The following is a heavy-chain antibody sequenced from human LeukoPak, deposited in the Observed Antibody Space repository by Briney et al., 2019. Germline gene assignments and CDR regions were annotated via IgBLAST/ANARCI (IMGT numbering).Heavy chain of an antibody. D-gene: IGHD3-22*01. CDR3: AGKFYYHSSGYFYADY. Sequence: PSETLSLTCTVSGDSISGFYWGLIRQPPGKGLEWIGSIYHGGSTYYNPSLKSRVTILVDASKNQFSLRLDSVTAADTAVYYCAGKFYYHSSGYFYADYWGQGILVTVSS. CDR2: IYHGGST. J-gene: IGHJ4*01. V-gene: IGHV4-38-2*02. CDR1: GDSISGFY.